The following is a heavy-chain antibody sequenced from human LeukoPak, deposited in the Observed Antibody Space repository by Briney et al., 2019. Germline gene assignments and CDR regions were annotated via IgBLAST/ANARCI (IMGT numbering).Heavy chain of an antibody. CDR1: GFTVSNNY. V-gene: IGHV3-53*01. CDR3: ARARGGYDILTGYYNDAFDI. D-gene: IGHD3-9*01. CDR2: IYSGGST. Sequence: GGSLRLSCAASGFTVSNNYMSWVRQAPGKGLEWVSVIYSGGSTYYADSVKGRFTISRDNSKNTLYLQMNSLRAEDTAVYYCARARGGYDILTGYYNDAFDIWGQGTMVTVSS. J-gene: IGHJ3*02.